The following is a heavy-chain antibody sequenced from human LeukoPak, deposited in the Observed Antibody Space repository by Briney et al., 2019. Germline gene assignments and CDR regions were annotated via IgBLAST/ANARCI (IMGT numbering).Heavy chain of an antibody. D-gene: IGHD3-16*02. Sequence: SETLSLTCAVYGGAFSGYYWSWIRQPPGKGLERIGEINHSGSTTYNPSLKSRVTISVDTSKNQFSLKLSSVTAADTAVYYCARGGDYVWGSYRYWGQGTLVTVSS. V-gene: IGHV4-34*01. CDR3: ARGGDYVWGSYRY. J-gene: IGHJ4*02. CDR1: GGAFSGYY. CDR2: INHSGST.